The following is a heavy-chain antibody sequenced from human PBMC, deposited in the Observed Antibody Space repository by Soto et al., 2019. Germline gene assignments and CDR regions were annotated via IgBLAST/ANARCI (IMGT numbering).Heavy chain of an antibody. CDR3: ARSPLTWKAFFDF. Sequence: QVQLVQSGTEVKKPGASAKVSCKASGYTFTSYYMHWVRQAPGQGLEWMGIINPRAGSTSYAQRFNGSVXXTXDXXTSTVYMELRSLRSEDTAVYYCARSPLTWKAFFDFWGQGPLFTVSS. J-gene: IGHJ4*02. CDR1: GYTFTSYY. V-gene: IGHV1-46*01. D-gene: IGHD1-1*01. CDR2: INPRAGST.